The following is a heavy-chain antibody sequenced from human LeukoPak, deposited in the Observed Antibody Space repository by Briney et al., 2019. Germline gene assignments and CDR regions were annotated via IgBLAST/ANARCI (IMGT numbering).Heavy chain of an antibody. CDR2: ISYDGSNK. Sequence: SGGSLRLSCAASGFTFSSYAMHWVRQAPGKGLEGVAVISYDGSNKYYADSVKGRFAISRDNAKNMLDLQMKSLSAEGTAVYYCARGLYSYYSYMDVWGKGTTVTVSS. CDR1: GFTFSSYA. CDR3: ARGLYSYYSYMDV. V-gene: IGHV3-30*09. D-gene: IGHD2-15*01. J-gene: IGHJ6*03.